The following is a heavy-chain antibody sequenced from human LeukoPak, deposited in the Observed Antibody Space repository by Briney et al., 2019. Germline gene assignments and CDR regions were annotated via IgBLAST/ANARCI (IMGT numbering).Heavy chain of an antibody. CDR1: GFTFSSYG. CDR3: ANQRRDSSSSPFRFHFDH. V-gene: IGHV3-30*19. D-gene: IGHD6-6*01. CDR2: ISYGGSEK. Sequence: PGGSLRLSCAASGFTFSSYGMHWVRQAPGKGLEWVTFISYGGSEKFYADSVKGRFTISRDNSKNTVFLEMNSLRDEDTAVYYCANQRRDSSSSPFRFHFDHWGQGTLVTVSS. J-gene: IGHJ4*02.